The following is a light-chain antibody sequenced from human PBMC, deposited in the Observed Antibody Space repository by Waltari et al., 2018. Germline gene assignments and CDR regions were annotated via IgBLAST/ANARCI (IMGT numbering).Light chain of an antibody. Sequence: CRASQSPSSSYLAWYQQKPGQPPRLLIYGSSKRATGIPDRFSGSWSGTDFTLTITRVEPEDFAIYYCQQYARSLTFGGGTKVEIK. CDR3: QQYARSLT. J-gene: IGKJ4*01. CDR2: GSS. CDR1: QSPSSSY. V-gene: IGKV3-20*01.